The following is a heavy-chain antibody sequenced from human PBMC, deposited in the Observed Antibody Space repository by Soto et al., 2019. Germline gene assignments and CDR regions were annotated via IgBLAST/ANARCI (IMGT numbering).Heavy chain of an antibody. CDR3: ATLGDYYGSGSA. CDR2: ISGSGGST. V-gene: IGHV3-23*01. CDR1: GFTFSSYA. J-gene: IGHJ5*02. Sequence: EVQLLESGGGLVQPGGSLSLSCAASGFTFSSYAMSWVRQAPGKGLEWVSAISGSGGSTYYADSVKGRFTISRDNSKNTLYLQMNSLRAEDTAVYYCATLGDYYGSGSAWGQGTLVTVSS. D-gene: IGHD3-10*01.